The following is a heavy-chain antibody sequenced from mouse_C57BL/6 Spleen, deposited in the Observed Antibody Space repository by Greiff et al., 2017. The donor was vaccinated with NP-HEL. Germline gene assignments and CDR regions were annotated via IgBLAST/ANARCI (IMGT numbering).Heavy chain of an antibody. CDR2: IDPSDSYT. CDR3: ARNYEGFAY. CDR1: GYTFTSYW. J-gene: IGHJ3*01. V-gene: IGHV1-69*01. Sequence: VKVVESGAELVMPGASVKLSCKASGYTFTSYWMHWVKQRPGQGLEWIGEIDPSDSYTNYNQKFKGKSTLTVDKSSSTAYMQLSSLTSEDSAVYYCARNYEGFAYWGQGTLVTVSA. D-gene: IGHD2-4*01.